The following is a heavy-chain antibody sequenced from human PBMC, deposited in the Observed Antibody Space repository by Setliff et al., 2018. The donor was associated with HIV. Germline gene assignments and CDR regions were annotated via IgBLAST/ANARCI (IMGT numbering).Heavy chain of an antibody. CDR2: IKQDGSEK. Sequence: GGSLRLSCAASGFTFSSYWMSWVRQAPGKGLEWVANIKQDGSEKYYVDSVKGRFTISRDNAKNSLFLQMNSLRAEDTAAYYCVSIELAAMVPVDYWGQGTLVTVSS. V-gene: IGHV3-7*02. CDR1: GFTFSSYW. CDR3: VSIELAAMVPVDY. D-gene: IGHD5-18*01. J-gene: IGHJ4*02.